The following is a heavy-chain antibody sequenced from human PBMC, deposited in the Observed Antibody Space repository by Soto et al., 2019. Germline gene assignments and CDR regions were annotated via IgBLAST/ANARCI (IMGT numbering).Heavy chain of an antibody. CDR2: IWYDGSNK. CDR1: GFTFSSYG. Sequence: PGGSLRLSCAASGFTFSSYGMHWVRQAPGKGLEWVAVIWYDGSNKYYADSVKGRFTISRDNSKNTLYLQMNSLRAEDTAVYYCARAGEEYQLLSRYGMDVWGQGTTVTVSS. V-gene: IGHV3-33*01. CDR3: ARAGEEYQLLSRYGMDV. J-gene: IGHJ6*02. D-gene: IGHD2-2*01.